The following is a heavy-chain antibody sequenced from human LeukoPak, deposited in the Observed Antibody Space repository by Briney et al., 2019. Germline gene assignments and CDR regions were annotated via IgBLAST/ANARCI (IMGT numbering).Heavy chain of an antibody. Sequence: PSETLSLTCTVSGGSISSSSYYWGWIRQPPGKGLEWIGSIYYSGSTYYNPSLKSRVTISVDTSKNQFSLKLSSVTAADTAVYYCARGRAGVLRPFDYWGQGTLVTVSS. J-gene: IGHJ4*02. CDR2: IYYSGST. D-gene: IGHD4/OR15-4a*01. V-gene: IGHV4-39*07. CDR1: GGSISSSSYY. CDR3: ARGRAGVLRPFDY.